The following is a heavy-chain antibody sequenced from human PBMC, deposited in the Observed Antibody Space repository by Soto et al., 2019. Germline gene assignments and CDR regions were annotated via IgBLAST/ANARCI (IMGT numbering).Heavy chain of an antibody. J-gene: IGHJ6*02. CDR2: INHSGST. V-gene: IGHV4-34*01. Sequence: SETLSLTCAVYGGSFSGYYWSWIRQPPGKGLEWIGEINHSGSTNYNPSLKSRVTISVDTSKNQFSLKLSSVTAADTAVYYCARDGITGTTGYSYYGMDVWGQGTTVTVS. D-gene: IGHD1-7*01. CDR1: GGSFSGYY. CDR3: ARDGITGTTGYSYYGMDV.